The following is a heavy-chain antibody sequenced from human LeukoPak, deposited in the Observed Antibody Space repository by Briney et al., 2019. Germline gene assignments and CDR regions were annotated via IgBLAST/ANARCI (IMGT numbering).Heavy chain of an antibody. D-gene: IGHD4-11*01. CDR1: GFTFSSYA. Sequence: GGSLRLSCAASGFTFSSYAMHWVRQAPGKGLEWVAVISYDGSNKYYADSVKGRFTISRDNSKNTLYLQMNSLRAEDTAVYYCASRDYSLDYWGQGTLVTVSS. J-gene: IGHJ4*02. CDR2: ISYDGSNK. CDR3: ASRDYSLDY. V-gene: IGHV3-30-3*01.